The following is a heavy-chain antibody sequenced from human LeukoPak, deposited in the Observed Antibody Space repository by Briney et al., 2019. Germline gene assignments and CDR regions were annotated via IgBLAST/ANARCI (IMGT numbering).Heavy chain of an antibody. V-gene: IGHV1-18*01. J-gene: IGHJ4*02. CDR3: ARDERYDSSGYPFDY. CDR1: GHTFTSYG. CDR2: ISAYNGNT. D-gene: IGHD3-22*01. Sequence: GASVKVSCKASGHTFTSYGISWVRQAPGQGLEWMGWISAYNGNTNYAQKLQGRVTMTTDTSTSTAYMELRSLRSDDTAVFYCARDERYDSSGYPFDYWGQGTLVTVSS.